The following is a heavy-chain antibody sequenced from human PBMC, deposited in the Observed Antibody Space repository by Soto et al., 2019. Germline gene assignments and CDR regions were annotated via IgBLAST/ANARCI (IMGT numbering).Heavy chain of an antibody. J-gene: IGHJ3*02. D-gene: IGHD4-17*01. CDR2: IFYSGST. Sequence: QVQLQESGPGLVKPSETLSLTCTVSGGSISSYYWSWIRQPPGKGLEWIGYIFYSGSTNYNPSLKCRVTISVDTSKTQFSLKLSSVTAADTAVYYCARRYGSAFDIWGHGTMVTVSS. CDR3: ARRYGSAFDI. CDR1: GGSISSYY. V-gene: IGHV4-59*01.